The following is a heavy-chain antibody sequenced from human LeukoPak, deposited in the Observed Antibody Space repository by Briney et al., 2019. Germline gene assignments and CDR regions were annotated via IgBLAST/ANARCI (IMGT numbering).Heavy chain of an antibody. Sequence: ASVKVSCKASGYTFTSYDINWVRQATGQGLEWMGWMNPNSGNTGYAQKFQGRVTMTRNTSISTAYMELSSLRSEDTAVYYCARDLPGQYGFDIWGQGTMVTVSS. J-gene: IGHJ3*02. CDR3: ARDLPGQYGFDI. D-gene: IGHD1-14*01. V-gene: IGHV1-8*01. CDR2: MNPNSGNT. CDR1: GYTFTSYD.